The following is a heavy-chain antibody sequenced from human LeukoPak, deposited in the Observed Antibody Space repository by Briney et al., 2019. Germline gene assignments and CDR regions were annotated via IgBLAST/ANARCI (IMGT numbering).Heavy chain of an antibody. V-gene: IGHV3-23*01. D-gene: IGHD1-7*01. J-gene: IGHJ4*02. CDR1: GFTFSSYA. CDR2: ISGSGGST. CDR3: AKGGALTGTTSYAY. Sequence: GGSLRLSRAASGFTFSSYAMSWVRQAPGKGLEWVSAISGSGGSTYYADSVKGRFTISRDNSKNTLYLQMNSLRAEDTAVYYCAKGGALTGTTSYAYWGQGTLVTVSS.